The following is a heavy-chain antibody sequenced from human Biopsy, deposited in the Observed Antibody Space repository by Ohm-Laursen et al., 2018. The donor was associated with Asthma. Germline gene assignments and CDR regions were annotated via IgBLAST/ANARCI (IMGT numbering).Heavy chain of an antibody. J-gene: IGHJ4*02. CDR2: IYYSGRT. D-gene: IGHD3-22*01. CDR1: YGSITSGGYY. CDR3: ARAQDYYDSRGYYRSFDY. V-gene: IGHV4-31*03. Sequence: TLSLTCTVSYGSITSGGYYWTWIRQHPGKGLELIGFIYYSGRTYYNPSLKSRVSISIDTSKNQFSLKLSSVTAADTAVYYCARAQDYYDSRGYYRSFDYWGQGTLVTVSS.